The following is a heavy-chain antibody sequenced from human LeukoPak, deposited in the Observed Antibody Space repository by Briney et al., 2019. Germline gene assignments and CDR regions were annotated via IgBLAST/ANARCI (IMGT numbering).Heavy chain of an antibody. CDR2: IYYSGST. J-gene: IGHJ6*02. CDR3: ARHGTTVVTRSGMDV. V-gene: IGHV4-59*08. D-gene: IGHD4-17*01. Sequence: PSETLSLTCTVSGSSISSYYWSWIRQPPGKGLEWIGYIYYSGSTNYNPSLKSRVTISVDTSKNQFSLKLSSVTAADTAVYYCARHGTTVVTRSGMDVWGQGTTVTVSS. CDR1: GSSISSYY.